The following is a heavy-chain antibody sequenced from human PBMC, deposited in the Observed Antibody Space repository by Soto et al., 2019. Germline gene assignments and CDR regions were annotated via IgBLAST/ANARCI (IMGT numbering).Heavy chain of an antibody. J-gene: IGHJ4*02. CDR3: PTEPDYSNYFDS. Sequence: EVQLVESGGGLVKPGGSLRLSCAASGFTFINAWMNWVRHTPGKRLEWDGRIRSKADGGTTDYAACVKDRFTISRHNAKNTLDLQMNSLKIEHTGVYYCPTEPDYSNYFDSWGRVTLVTVSS. V-gene: IGHV3-15*07. D-gene: IGHD4-4*01. CDR1: GFTFINAW. CDR2: IRSKADGGTT.